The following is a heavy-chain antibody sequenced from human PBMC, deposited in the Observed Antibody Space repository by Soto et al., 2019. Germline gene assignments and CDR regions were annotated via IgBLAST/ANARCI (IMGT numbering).Heavy chain of an antibody. V-gene: IGHV1-18*01. CDR2: ISASTRNT. J-gene: IGHJ2*01. D-gene: IGHD2-15*01. CDR1: GYTFSDYA. CDR3: GRCYCSGGSCYACWHFDL. Sequence: QVQLVQSGGEVKKPGASVKVSCQASGYTFSDYAISWVRQAPGQGLEWMGWISASTRNTDQAQNFQGRVIMTLDTSTNTAYMELRSLRAEDTAVYYRGRCYCSGGSCYACWHFDLWGRGTLVIVSS.